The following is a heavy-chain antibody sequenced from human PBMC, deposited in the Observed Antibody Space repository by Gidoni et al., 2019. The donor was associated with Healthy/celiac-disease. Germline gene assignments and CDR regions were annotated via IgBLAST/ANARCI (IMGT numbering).Heavy chain of an antibody. Sequence: QLQLQESGPGLVKPSETLSLTCTVSGGSISSSSYYWGWIRQPPGKGLEWIGSIYYSGSTYYNPSLKSRVTISVDTSKNQFSLKLSSVTAADTAVYYCARHWELLDAFDIWGQGTMVTVSS. CDR1: GGSISSSSYY. J-gene: IGHJ3*02. CDR2: IYYSGST. V-gene: IGHV4-39*01. D-gene: IGHD1-26*01. CDR3: ARHWELLDAFDI.